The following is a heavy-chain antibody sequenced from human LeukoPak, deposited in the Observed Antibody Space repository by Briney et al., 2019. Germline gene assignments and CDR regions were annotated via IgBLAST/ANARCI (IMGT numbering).Heavy chain of an antibody. V-gene: IGHV3-7*03. CDR2: KKQDGSEK. Sequence: PGGSLRLSCAASGFTFSSYWMSWVRQAPGKGLEWVANKKQDGSEKYYVDSVKGRFTISRDNAKNSLYLQMNSLRAEDTAVYYCARGIGYCSGGSCYPFDYWGQGTLVTVSS. J-gene: IGHJ4*02. CDR1: GFTFSSYW. CDR3: ARGIGYCSGGSCYPFDY. D-gene: IGHD2-15*01.